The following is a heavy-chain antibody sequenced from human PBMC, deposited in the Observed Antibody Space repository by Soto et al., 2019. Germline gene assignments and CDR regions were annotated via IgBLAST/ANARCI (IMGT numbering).Heavy chain of an antibody. J-gene: IGHJ4*01. CDR3: MRGQVVVGGPTAENYGI. CDR1: GFTFTKYS. Sequence: GGSLRLSCVTSGFTFTKYSMNWVRQAPGKWLEWVSYISYSGETKYYADSLKGRYAISRDDAKHSVYLQMNSLRVEDTAFYYCMRGQVVVGGPTAENYGIWAQGXLVTV. D-gene: IGHD2-15*01. CDR2: ISYSGETK. V-gene: IGHV3-48*01.